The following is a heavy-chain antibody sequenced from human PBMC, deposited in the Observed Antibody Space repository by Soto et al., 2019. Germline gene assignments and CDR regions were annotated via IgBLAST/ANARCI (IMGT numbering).Heavy chain of an antibody. Sequence: QVQLQESGPGLVKPSQTLSLTCTVSGGSISSGGYYWSWIRQHPGKGLEWIGYIYYSGSTYYNPSLKSRVTISVDPSKNQFSLKLSSVTAADTAVYYCARGTHCSSTSCYNWFDPWGQGTLVTVSS. CDR2: IYYSGST. J-gene: IGHJ5*02. V-gene: IGHV4-31*03. CDR1: GGSISSGGYY. D-gene: IGHD2-2*02. CDR3: ARGTHCSSTSCYNWFDP.